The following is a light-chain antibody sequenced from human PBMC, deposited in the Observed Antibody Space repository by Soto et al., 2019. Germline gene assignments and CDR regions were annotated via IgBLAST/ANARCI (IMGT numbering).Light chain of an antibody. CDR2: EVS. Sequence: QSVLTQPASVSGSPGQSIAISCTGTSRDVGAYDYVSWYQQHPDKAPKLIIYEVSHRPAGVSTRFSASKYVSTATLTISGLQTDDEADYYCASLSTSNTRVFGTGTKLTVL. V-gene: IGLV2-14*03. J-gene: IGLJ1*01. CDR3: ASLSTSNTRV. CDR1: SRDVGAYDY.